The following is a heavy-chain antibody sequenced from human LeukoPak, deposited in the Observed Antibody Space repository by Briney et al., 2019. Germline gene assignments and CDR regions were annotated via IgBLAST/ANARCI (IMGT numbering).Heavy chain of an antibody. CDR1: GASISSYY. D-gene: IGHD3-22*01. Sequence: SETLSLTCSVSGASISSYYWSWIRQPAGKGLEWIGRIYTSGSTDYNPSLKSRVTISVDKSKNQLSLKLTSVTAADTAVYYCARDYYDSSGYYGRGGYYYMDVWGRGTTVTVSS. CDR3: ARDYYDSSGYYGRGGYYYMDV. J-gene: IGHJ6*03. V-gene: IGHV4-4*07. CDR2: IYTSGST.